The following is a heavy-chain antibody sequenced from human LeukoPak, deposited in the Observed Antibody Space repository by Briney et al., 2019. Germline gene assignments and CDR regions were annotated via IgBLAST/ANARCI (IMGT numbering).Heavy chain of an antibody. V-gene: IGHV1-69*06. CDR1: GGTFSSYA. CDR2: IIPIFGTA. J-gene: IGHJ4*02. CDR3: AVIPPGIAVAAAGGGY. Sequence: AASVKVSCKASGGTFSSYAISWVRQAPGQGLEWMGGIIPIFGTANYAQKFQGRVTITADKSTSTAYMELSSLRSEDTAVYYCAVIPPGIAVAAAGGGYWGQGTLVTVSS. D-gene: IGHD6-19*01.